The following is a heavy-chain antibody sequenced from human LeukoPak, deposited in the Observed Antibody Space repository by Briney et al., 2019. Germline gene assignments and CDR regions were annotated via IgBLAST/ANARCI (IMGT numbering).Heavy chain of an antibody. CDR1: GYTFTNSA. V-gene: IGHV7-4-1*02. Sequence: ASVKVSCKASGYTFTNSAMNWVRQDPGQGLEWMGWINTNTGNPTYAQGFTGRFVFSLGTSVSTAYLQISSLKAEDTAVYYCARVGLDYTNDYWGQGTLVTVSS. CDR3: ARVGLDYTNDY. J-gene: IGHJ4*02. D-gene: IGHD2-2*02. CDR2: INTNTGNP.